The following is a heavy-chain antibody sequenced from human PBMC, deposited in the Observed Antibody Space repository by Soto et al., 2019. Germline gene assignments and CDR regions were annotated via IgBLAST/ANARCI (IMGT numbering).Heavy chain of an antibody. V-gene: IGHV3-33*01. J-gene: IGHJ6*02. CDR2: IWYDGSNK. Sequence: QVQVVESGGGVVQPGRSLRLSCTASGFTFRSHAMHWVRQAPGKGLEWVAQIWYDGSNKYYADSVKDRFTISRDNSKNTLYVQMDSLRVEDTAVYYCARDGQSQAPYALEVWGQGTSVTVS. D-gene: IGHD6-19*01. CDR3: ARDGQSQAPYALEV. CDR1: GFTFRSHA.